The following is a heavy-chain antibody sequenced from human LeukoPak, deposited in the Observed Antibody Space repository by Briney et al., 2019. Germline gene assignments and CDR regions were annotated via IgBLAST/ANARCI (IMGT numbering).Heavy chain of an antibody. Sequence: GGSLRLSCAASGFTFDDYGMSWVRQAPGKGLEWVSGINWKGGSTAYADSVKGRFTISRDNAKNSLYLEMNSLRAEDTALYHCAWRPYSSSSHYFNYWGQGTLVTVSS. CDR3: AWRPYSSSSHYFNY. CDR1: GFTFDDYG. V-gene: IGHV3-20*01. D-gene: IGHD6-6*01. J-gene: IGHJ4*02. CDR2: INWKGGST.